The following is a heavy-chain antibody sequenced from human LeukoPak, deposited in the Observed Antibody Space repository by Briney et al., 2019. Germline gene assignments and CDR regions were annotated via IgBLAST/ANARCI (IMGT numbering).Heavy chain of an antibody. D-gene: IGHD1-26*01. Sequence: GSSVKVSCKASGGTFSSYAISWVRQAPGQGLEWMGGIIPIFGTANYEQKFQGRVTITADESTSTAYMEMSSLRSEDTAVYYCARTVPVKSGSYPCWGQGTLVTVSS. CDR2: IIPIFGTA. CDR3: ARTVPVKSGSYPC. V-gene: IGHV1-69*01. CDR1: GGTFSSYA. J-gene: IGHJ4*02.